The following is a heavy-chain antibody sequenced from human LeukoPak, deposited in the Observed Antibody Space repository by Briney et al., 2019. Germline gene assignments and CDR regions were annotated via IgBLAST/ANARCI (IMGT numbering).Heavy chain of an antibody. CDR2: LCSSSSYI. D-gene: IGHD2-15*01. Sequence: GGALRISCAASGFTFSSYSMNWVRQAPGKGLGWVSSLCSSSSYIYYADSVKGRFTISRDNAKNSLYLQMNSLRAEDTAVYYCARDPALVAATPYYFDYWGQGTLVTVSS. CDR3: ARDPALVAATPYYFDY. CDR1: GFTFSSYS. J-gene: IGHJ4*02. V-gene: IGHV3-21*01.